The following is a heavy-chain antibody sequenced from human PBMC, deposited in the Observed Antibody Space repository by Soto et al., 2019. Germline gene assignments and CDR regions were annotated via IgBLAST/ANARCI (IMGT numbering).Heavy chain of an antibody. CDR1: GFTFSSYG. Sequence: GGSLRLSCAASGFTFSSYGMHWVRQAPGKGLEWVAVISYDGSNKYYADSVKGRFTISRDNSKNTLYLQMNSLRAEDTAVYYCAKDPFTYYGSGSFPVWGQGTTVTVSS. CDR2: ISYDGSNK. D-gene: IGHD3-10*01. V-gene: IGHV3-30*18. J-gene: IGHJ6*02. CDR3: AKDPFTYYGSGSFPV.